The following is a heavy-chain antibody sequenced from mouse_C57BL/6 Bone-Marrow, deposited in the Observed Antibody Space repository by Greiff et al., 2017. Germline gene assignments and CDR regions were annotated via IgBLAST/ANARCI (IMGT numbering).Heavy chain of an antibody. D-gene: IGHD1-2*01. CDR2: IDPSDSYT. CDR1: GYTFTSYW. CDR3: ARGGTTAPYAMDY. V-gene: IGHV1-50*01. Sequence: QVQLKQPGAELVKPGASVKLSCKASGYTFTSYWMQWVKQRPGQGLEWIGEIDPSDSYTNYNQKFKGKATLTVETSSSTAYMQLSSLTSEDSAVYYWARGGTTAPYAMDYWGQGTSVTVSS. J-gene: IGHJ4*01.